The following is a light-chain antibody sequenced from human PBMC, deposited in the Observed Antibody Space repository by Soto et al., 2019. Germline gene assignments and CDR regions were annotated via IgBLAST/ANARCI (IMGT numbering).Light chain of an antibody. CDR1: QSISNW. J-gene: IGKJ1*01. Sequence: IQMTQSPSTLPASVGDRVTITCRASQSISNWLAWYQQKAGTAPKLLIYHASTLESWVPSRFSGSGSRTDFTLTISSMQPEDFATCYCQQSYSTPPWTFGQGTKVDIK. CDR3: QQSYSTPPWT. CDR2: HAS. V-gene: IGKV1-39*01.